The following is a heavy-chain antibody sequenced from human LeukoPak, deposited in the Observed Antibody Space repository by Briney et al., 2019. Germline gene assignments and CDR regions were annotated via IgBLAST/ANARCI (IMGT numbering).Heavy chain of an antibody. V-gene: IGHV1-24*01. CDR1: GYTLTELS. CDR2: FDPEDGET. Sequence: ASVKVSCKVSGYTLTELSMHWVRQAPGKGLEWMGGFDPEDGETIYAQKFQGRVTMTEDTSTDTAYMELSSLRSEDTAVYYCATGGENYDFWSGYPEGAFDIWGQGTMVTVSS. J-gene: IGHJ3*02. CDR3: ATGGENYDFWSGYPEGAFDI. D-gene: IGHD3-3*01.